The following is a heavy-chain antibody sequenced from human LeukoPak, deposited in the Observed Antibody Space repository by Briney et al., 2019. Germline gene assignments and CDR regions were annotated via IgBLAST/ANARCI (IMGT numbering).Heavy chain of an antibody. J-gene: IGHJ6*03. CDR2: INPSGGST. D-gene: IGHD1-26*01. CDR3: ARGRKVGANTSRGHPYYMDV. CDR1: GYTFTSYY. Sequence: ASVRVSCKASGYTFTSYYMHWVRQAPGQGLEWMGIINPSGGSTSYAQKFQGRVTMTRDMSTSTVYMELSSLRSEDTAVCYCARGRKVGANTSRGHPYYMDVWGKGTTVTVSS. V-gene: IGHV1-46*01.